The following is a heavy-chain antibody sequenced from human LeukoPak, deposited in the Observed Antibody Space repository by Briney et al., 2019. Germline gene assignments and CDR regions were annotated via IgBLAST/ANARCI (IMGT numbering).Heavy chain of an antibody. CDR2: ISGSGGST. V-gene: IGHV3-23*01. J-gene: IGHJ4*02. Sequence: GGSLRLSCAASGFTFSSYAMSWVRQAPGKGLEWVSAISGSGGSTYYADSVKGRFTISRDTSKNTLYLQMNSLRAGDTAVYYCAKDGYDFWSGYHSRTPFDSWGQGTLVTVSS. CDR3: AKDGYDFWSGYHSRTPFDS. CDR1: GFTFSSYA. D-gene: IGHD3-3*01.